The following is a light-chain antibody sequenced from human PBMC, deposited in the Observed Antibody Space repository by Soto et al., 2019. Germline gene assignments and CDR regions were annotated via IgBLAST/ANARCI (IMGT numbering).Light chain of an antibody. Sequence: HSALTQPASVSGSPEQSITISCTGTSSDVGGYNYVSWYQQHPGKAPKLLIYDVTGRPSGVSNRFSGSKSGNTASLTISGLQAEDEADYYCSSYTSSSTVVFGGGTKLTVL. V-gene: IGLV2-14*03. CDR3: SSYTSSSTVV. J-gene: IGLJ3*02. CDR2: DVT. CDR1: SSDVGGYNY.